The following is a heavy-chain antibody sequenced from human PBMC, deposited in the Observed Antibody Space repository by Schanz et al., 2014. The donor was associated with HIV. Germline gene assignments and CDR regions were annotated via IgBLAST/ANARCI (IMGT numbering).Heavy chain of an antibody. J-gene: IGHJ4*02. V-gene: IGHV3-21*04. CDR2: ISSGSSHI. D-gene: IGHD4-17*01. Sequence: ELQLAESGGRLEQPGGSLRLSCAASGFIFSSYSMNWVRQAPGKGLEWVSSISSGSSHIYNADSVKGRFTISRDNARNTLYLQMNSLRAEDTALYYCARHDYVDHPRYFDFWGQGTLVTVSS. CDR3: ARHDYVDHPRYFDF. CDR1: GFIFSSYS.